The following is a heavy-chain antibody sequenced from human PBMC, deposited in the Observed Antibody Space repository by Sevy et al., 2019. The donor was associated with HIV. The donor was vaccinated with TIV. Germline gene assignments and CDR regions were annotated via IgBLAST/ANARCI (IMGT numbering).Heavy chain of an antibody. D-gene: IGHD6-6*01. V-gene: IGHV3-30-3*01. CDR3: ARGEEQLVPFDI. Sequence: GGSLRLSCAASGFTFSSYGMHWVRQAPGKGLEWVAVISYDGSNKYYADSVKGRFTISRDNSKNTLYLQMNSLRAEDTAVYYCARGEEQLVPFDIWGQGTMVTVSS. J-gene: IGHJ3*02. CDR1: GFTFSSYG. CDR2: ISYDGSNK.